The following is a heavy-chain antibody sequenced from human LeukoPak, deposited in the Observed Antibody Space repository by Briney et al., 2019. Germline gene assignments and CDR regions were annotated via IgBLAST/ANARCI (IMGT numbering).Heavy chain of an antibody. J-gene: IGHJ4*02. V-gene: IGHV3-23*01. CDR3: AKDDIYGSGRGGDY. Sequence: GGSLRLPCAASGFTFSSYAMSWVRQAPGKGLEWVSAISGSGGSTYYADSVKGRFTISRDNSKNTLYLQMNSLRAEDTAVYYCAKDDIYGSGRGGDYWGQGTLVTVSS. CDR1: GFTFSSYA. D-gene: IGHD3-10*01. CDR2: ISGSGGST.